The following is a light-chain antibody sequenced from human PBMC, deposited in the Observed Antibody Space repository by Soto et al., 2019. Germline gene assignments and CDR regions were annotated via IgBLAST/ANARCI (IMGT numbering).Light chain of an antibody. CDR2: GAS. V-gene: IGKV3-20*01. CDR1: QSVSNN. Sequence: IVITQSPSTLSLSPGESATLSCRASQSVSNNLTWYQQKPGQPPRLLIYGASNRATGIPDRFSGSGSGTDFTLTISRLEPEDFAVYYCQQYGRSGTFGQGTNVDI. CDR3: QQYGRSGT. J-gene: IGKJ1*01.